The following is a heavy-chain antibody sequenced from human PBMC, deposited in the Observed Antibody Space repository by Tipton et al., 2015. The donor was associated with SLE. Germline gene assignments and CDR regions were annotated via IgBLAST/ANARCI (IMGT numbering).Heavy chain of an antibody. CDR1: GFTFSNYW. Sequence: SLRLSCAASGFTFSNYWMTWVRQAPGKGLEWVANINEDGSETHYADSVWGRLTISRDNAENSMYLQMSSLRADDTSVYFCTRDIDARTYGLGAYWGQGALVTVSS. D-gene: IGHD3-10*01. CDR3: TRDIDARTYGLGAY. J-gene: IGHJ4*02. V-gene: IGHV3-7*01. CDR2: INEDGSET.